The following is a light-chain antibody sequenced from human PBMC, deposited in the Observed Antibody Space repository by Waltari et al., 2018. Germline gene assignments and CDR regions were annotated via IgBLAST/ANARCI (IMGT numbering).Light chain of an antibody. Sequence: QSALTQPASVSGSPGQSITISCTGTSRDVGGYYYLSWYQQHPGKAPKVVIFDVSYRASGVSNRFSASKSGNTASLTISGLQAEDEADYYCTSYTSSHGLVFGTGTKVTVL. J-gene: IGLJ1*01. CDR2: DVS. CDR1: SRDVGGYYY. V-gene: IGLV2-14*03. CDR3: TSYTSSHGLV.